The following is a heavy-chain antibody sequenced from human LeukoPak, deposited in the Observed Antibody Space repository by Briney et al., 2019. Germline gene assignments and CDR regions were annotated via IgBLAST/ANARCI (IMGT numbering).Heavy chain of an antibody. CDR2: IIPIFGTA. D-gene: IGHD1-26*01. J-gene: IGHJ5*02. CDR3: ARSPVGATTVLYNWFDP. V-gene: IGHV1-69*13. CDR1: GYTFSSYA. Sequence: SVKVSCKASGYTFSSYAISWVRQAPGQGLEWMGGIIPIFGTANYAQKFQGRVTITADESTSTAYMELSSLRSEDTAVYYCARSPVGATTVLYNWFDPWGQGTLVTVSS.